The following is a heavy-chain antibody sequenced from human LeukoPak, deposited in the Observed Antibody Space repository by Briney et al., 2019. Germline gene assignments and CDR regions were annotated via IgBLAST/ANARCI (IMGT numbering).Heavy chain of an antibody. CDR2: ISYRGST. CDR3: ARHRAGTTYDF. CDR1: GDSISPYY. J-gene: IGHJ4*02. D-gene: IGHD1-7*01. V-gene: IGHV4-59*08. Sequence: PSETLSLTCTVSGDSISPYYWSWIRQPPGKGLEWIGYISYRGSTDYNPSLKSRVTISVDTSKNQFSLKLSSVNAADTAMYYCARHRAGTTYDFWGQGTLVTVSS.